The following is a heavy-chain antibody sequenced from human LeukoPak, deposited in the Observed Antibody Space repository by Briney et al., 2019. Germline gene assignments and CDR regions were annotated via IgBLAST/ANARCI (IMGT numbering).Heavy chain of an antibody. CDR1: GFTFSSYG. D-gene: IGHD2-8*02. CDR3: ARYNTGSIDY. CDR2: IWYDGSKK. Sequence: GGSLRLSCAASGFTFSSYGMHWFRQAPGKGLEWVAVIWYDGSKKYYADSVKGRFTISRDNSKNTLYLQMDSLRAEDTAVYYCARYNTGSIDYWGQGTLVTVSS. J-gene: IGHJ4*02. V-gene: IGHV3-33*01.